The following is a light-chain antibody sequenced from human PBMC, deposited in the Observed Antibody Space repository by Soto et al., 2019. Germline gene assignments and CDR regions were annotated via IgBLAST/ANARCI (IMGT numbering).Light chain of an antibody. CDR1: QSISDW. J-gene: IGKJ4*01. Sequence: DIQMTQSPSTLSAAVGDRVTITCRASQSISDWLAWYEQKPGKAPKLLIYKASMLEDGVPSRFNGSGSGTGFTLTIDSLQPDGFATYYCQKYDSYPLSFGGGTKVQIK. CDR3: QKYDSYPLS. V-gene: IGKV1-5*03. CDR2: KAS.